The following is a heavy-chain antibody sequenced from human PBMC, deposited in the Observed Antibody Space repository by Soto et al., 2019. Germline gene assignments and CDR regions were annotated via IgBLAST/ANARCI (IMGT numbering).Heavy chain of an antibody. D-gene: IGHD3-3*01. CDR2: VYYNGFT. CDR1: GGSISSSNYY. Sequence: SETLSLTCTVSGGSISSSNYYWVWIRQSPGKGLEWIGSVYYNGFTYYNPSLKSRVTISVDTSKNQFSLKLTSVTAADTAVYYCARMGDFWSGPGELDPWGQGTLVTVSS. J-gene: IGHJ5*02. V-gene: IGHV4-39*01. CDR3: ARMGDFWSGPGELDP.